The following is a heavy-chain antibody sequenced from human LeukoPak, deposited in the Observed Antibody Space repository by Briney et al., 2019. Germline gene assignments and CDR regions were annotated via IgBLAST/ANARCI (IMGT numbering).Heavy chain of an antibody. CDR1: GFTFSSYG. J-gene: IGHJ4*02. V-gene: IGHV3-30*03. CDR2: ISYDESNK. CDR3: AGTRETEDY. Sequence: GGSLRLSCAASGFTFSSYGMQWVRQAPGKGLEWVAVISYDESNKWYADSVKGRFTTSRDNSQNTLSLQMNSLRVEDTAVYYCAGTRETEDYWGQGTLVTVSS.